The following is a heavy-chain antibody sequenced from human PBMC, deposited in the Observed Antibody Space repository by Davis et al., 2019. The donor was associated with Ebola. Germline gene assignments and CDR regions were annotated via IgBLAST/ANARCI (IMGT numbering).Heavy chain of an antibody. CDR1: GFTFSDYY. Sequence: GGSLRLSCAASGFTFSDYYMSWIRQAPGKGLEWVSYINTGGGSFFYGDSVKGRFTISRDNSKDTLYLQTNSLRTEDTAVYYCAKVKIQLWNNYFDYWGQGTLVTVSS. CDR3: AKVKIQLWNNYFDY. CDR2: INTGGGSF. D-gene: IGHD5-18*01. J-gene: IGHJ4*02. V-gene: IGHV3-11*04.